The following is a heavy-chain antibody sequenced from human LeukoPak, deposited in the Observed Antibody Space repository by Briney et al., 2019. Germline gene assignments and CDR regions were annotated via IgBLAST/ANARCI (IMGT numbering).Heavy chain of an antibody. CDR2: ISWNSGSI. CDR3: AKGTMVRGVIITIDWFDP. V-gene: IGHV3-9*01. D-gene: IGHD3-10*01. CDR1: GFTFDDYA. Sequence: GGSLRLSCAASGFTFDDYAMHWVRHAPGKGLEWVSGISWNSGSIGYADSVKGRFTISRDNAKNSLYLQMNSLRAEDTALYYCAKGTMVRGVIITIDWFDPWGQGTLVTVSS. J-gene: IGHJ5*02.